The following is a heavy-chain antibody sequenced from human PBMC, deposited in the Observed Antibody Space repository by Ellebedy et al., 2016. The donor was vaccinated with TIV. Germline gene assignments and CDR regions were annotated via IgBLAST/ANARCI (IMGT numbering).Heavy chain of an antibody. CDR3: ARAPGGERYFDL. Sequence: ASVKVSXXASGYTFTSYYMHWVRQAPGQGLEWMGIINPSGGSTSYAQKFQGRVTMTRDTSTSTVYMELSSLRSEDTAVYYCARAPGGERYFDLWGRGTLVTVSS. CDR2: INPSGGST. D-gene: IGHD3-10*01. CDR1: GYTFTSYY. J-gene: IGHJ2*01. V-gene: IGHV1-46*01.